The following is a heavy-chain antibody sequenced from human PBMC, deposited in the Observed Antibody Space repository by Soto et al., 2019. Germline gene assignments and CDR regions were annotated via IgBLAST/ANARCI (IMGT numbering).Heavy chain of an antibody. Sequence: ARAKVSCKAPGFTFSSSAIPWARQSRGQSLEWIGWLVVGSGKTDYTHNLQTRVTITRDKSPNTAYVELSCLRSEDTAVYNCAATVDPCSYEIGGHPWWGQGTLVTVTS. CDR3: AATVDPCSYEIGGHPW. D-gene: IGHD2-15*01. J-gene: IGHJ4*02. CDR2: LVVGSGKT. CDR1: GFTFSSSA. V-gene: IGHV1-58*02.